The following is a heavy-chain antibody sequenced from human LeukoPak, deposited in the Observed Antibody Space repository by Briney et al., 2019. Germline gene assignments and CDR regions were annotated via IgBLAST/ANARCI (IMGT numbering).Heavy chain of an antibody. CDR1: GFTFSNAW. J-gene: IGHJ3*02. Sequence: GGSLRLSCAASGFTFSNAWMSWVRQAPGKGLEWVGRIKSKTDGGTTDYAAPVKGRFTISRDDSKNTLYLQMNSLKTEDTAVYYCTTDFPLYNWNDGEAFDIWGQGTMVTVSS. V-gene: IGHV3-15*01. D-gene: IGHD1-1*01. CDR2: IKSKTDGGTT. CDR3: TTDFPLYNWNDGEAFDI.